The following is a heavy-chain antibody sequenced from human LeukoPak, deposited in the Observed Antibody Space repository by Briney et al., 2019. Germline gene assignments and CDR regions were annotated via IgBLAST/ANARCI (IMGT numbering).Heavy chain of an antibody. CDR1: GFAFSDYY. J-gene: IGHJ6*03. CDR3: ARARADMDV. V-gene: IGHV3-11*01. Sequence: PGGSLRLTCAASGFAFSDYYMSWVRQAPGKGLEWLSYISISGDIIYYADSVRGRITVSRDNAKTSLYLQMNSLTAEDTATYYCARARADMDVWGKGTTVTISS. CDR2: ISISGDII.